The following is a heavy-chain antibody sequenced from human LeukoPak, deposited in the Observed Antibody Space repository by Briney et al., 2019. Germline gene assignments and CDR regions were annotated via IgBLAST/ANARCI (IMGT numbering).Heavy chain of an antibody. D-gene: IGHD6-19*01. Sequence: GGSLRLSCAASGFTFSSYEMNWVRQAPGKGLEWVSYISSSGSTIYYADSVKGRFTISRDNSKNTLYLQMNSLRAEDTAVYYCASLAVAGTYYYYMDVWGKGTTVTVSS. CDR2: ISSSGSTI. V-gene: IGHV3-48*03. CDR1: GFTFSSYE. J-gene: IGHJ6*03. CDR3: ASLAVAGTYYYYMDV.